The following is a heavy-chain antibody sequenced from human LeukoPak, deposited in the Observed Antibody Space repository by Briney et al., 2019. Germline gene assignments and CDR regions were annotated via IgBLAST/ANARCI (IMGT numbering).Heavy chain of an antibody. V-gene: IGHV4-34*01. CDR3: ARGEGSDSGGSCSHFDY. J-gene: IGHJ4*02. CDR1: GGSFSGYY. Sequence: PSETLCLTCAVYGGSFSGYYWSWIRQPPGKGLEWIGEINHSGSTNYNPSLKSRVTISVDTSKNQFSLKLSSVTAADTAVHYCARGEGSDSGGSCSHFDYWGQGTLVTVSS. D-gene: IGHD2-15*01. CDR2: INHSGST.